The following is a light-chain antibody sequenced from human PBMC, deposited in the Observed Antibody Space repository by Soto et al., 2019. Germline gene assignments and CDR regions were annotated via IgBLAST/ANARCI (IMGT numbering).Light chain of an antibody. CDR3: QPYNSYLLT. Sequence: VSQSPATLSASPGVSATISCRASQGIGDSLAWYQHKPGQTPKLLIYDTSTRATGVPTRFSGSRSGAEFTLTISSLQSEDFAVYYCQPYNSYLLTFGEGTKVDIK. V-gene: IGKV3-15*01. CDR1: QGIGDS. CDR2: DTS. J-gene: IGKJ4*01.